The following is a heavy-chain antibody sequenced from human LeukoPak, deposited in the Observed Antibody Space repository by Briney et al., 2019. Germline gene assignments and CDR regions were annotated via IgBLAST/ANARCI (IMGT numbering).Heavy chain of an antibody. V-gene: IGHV3-74*01. D-gene: IGHD2-2*01. Sequence: PGGSLRLSCAASGSTFSSYWMHWVRQAPGKGPVWVSRINGDGTSISYADSVKGRFTISRDNAKNTLYLQMNSLRAEDTAVYYCARDQRYRYYFDYWGQGTLVTVSS. CDR1: GSTFSSYW. CDR2: INGDGTSI. CDR3: ARDQRYRYYFDY. J-gene: IGHJ4*02.